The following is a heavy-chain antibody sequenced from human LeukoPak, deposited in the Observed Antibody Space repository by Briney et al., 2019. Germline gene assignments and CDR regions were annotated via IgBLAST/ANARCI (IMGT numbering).Heavy chain of an antibody. D-gene: IGHD1-26*01. V-gene: IGHV1-69*05. CDR1: GGTFSSYA. CDR3: ARDLAGIVGVTAWFDP. CDR2: VIPIFGTA. Sequence: SVKVSCKASGGTFSSYAISWVRQAPGQGLEWMGGVIPIFGTANYAQKFQGRVTMTTDTSTNTAYMELRSLRFDDTAVYYCARDLAGIVGVTAWFDPWGQGTLVTVSS. J-gene: IGHJ5*02.